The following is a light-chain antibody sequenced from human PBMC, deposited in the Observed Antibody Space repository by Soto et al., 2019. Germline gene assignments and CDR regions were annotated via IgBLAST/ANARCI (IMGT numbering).Light chain of an antibody. CDR3: QQYNTWPRT. CDR2: DAS. J-gene: IGKJ1*01. Sequence: EIVMTQSPATLSLSPGERATLSCRASQSVSSNLAWYKQKPGQAPRLLIYDASTRATGIPARFSGSGSGTEFTLTISTLKSEDFAVYYCQQYNTWPRTFGQGTKVDIK. CDR1: QSVSSN. V-gene: IGKV3-15*01.